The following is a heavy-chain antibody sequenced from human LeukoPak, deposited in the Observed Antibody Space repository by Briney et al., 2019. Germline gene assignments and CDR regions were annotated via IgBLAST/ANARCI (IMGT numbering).Heavy chain of an antibody. CDR3: ARGAVAGTGRFDY. J-gene: IGHJ4*02. CDR1: GFTFSSYS. V-gene: IGHV3-21*01. CDR2: NSSSSSYI. Sequence: GGSLRLSCAASGFTFSSYSMNWVRQAPGKGLEWVSSNSSSSSYIYYADSVKGRFTISRDNAKNSLYLQMNSLRAEDTAVYYCARGAVAGTGRFDYWGQGTLVTVSS. D-gene: IGHD6-19*01.